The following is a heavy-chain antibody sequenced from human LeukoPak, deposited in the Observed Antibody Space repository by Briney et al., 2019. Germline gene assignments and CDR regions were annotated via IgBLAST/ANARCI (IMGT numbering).Heavy chain of an antibody. CDR1: GFTFSSYG. CDR3: ARDLVYSSGWYYPDY. CDR2: ISSNGGST. J-gene: IGHJ4*02. D-gene: IGHD6-19*01. V-gene: IGHV3-64*04. Sequence: PGRSLRLSCAASGFTFSSYGMHWVRQAPGKGLEYVSAISSNGGSTYYADSVKGRFTISRDNSKNTLYLQMNSLRAEDTAVYYCARDLVYSSGWYYPDYWGQGTLVTVSS.